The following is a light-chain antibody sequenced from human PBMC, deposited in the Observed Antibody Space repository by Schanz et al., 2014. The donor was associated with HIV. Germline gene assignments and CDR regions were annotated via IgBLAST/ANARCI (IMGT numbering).Light chain of an antibody. CDR1: QSINRW. CDR3: QQYDRFPT. Sequence: DIQMTQSPSTLSTSVGDTVTITCRASQSINRWLAWYQQKPGKAPKLLIQAASNLQGGVPSRFSGSGSGTEFTLTITSLQPDDFATYYCQQYDRFPTFGQGTKVE. CDR2: AAS. J-gene: IGKJ1*01. V-gene: IGKV1-5*03.